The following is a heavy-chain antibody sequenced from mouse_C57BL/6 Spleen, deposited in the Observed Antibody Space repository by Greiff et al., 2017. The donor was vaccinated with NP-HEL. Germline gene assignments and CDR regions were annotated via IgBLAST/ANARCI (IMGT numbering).Heavy chain of an antibody. D-gene: IGHD1-1*01. Sequence: QVQLKQPGAELVKPGASVQLSCKASGYTFTSYWMQWVKQRPGQGLEWIGEIDPSDSYTNYNQKFKGKATLTVDTSSSTAYMQLSSLTSEDSAVYYCARGYYGSSYNYFDYWGQGTTLTVSS. J-gene: IGHJ2*01. CDR3: ARGYYGSSYNYFDY. V-gene: IGHV1-50*01. CDR2: IDPSDSYT. CDR1: GYTFTSYW.